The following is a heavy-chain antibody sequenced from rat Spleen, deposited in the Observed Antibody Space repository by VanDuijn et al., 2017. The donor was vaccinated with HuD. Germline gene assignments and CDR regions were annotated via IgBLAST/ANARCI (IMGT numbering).Heavy chain of an antibody. CDR2: ISYDGSKT. CDR1: GFIFSDFY. CDR3: TRRGYLSDWYFDF. J-gene: IGHJ1*01. D-gene: IGHD4-4*01. Sequence: EVQLVESGGGLVQPGRSMKLSCAASGFIFSDFYMAWVRQAPTKGLEWVATISYDGSKTYYRDSVKGRFTISRDNARSTLNLHMDSLRSEDTATYYCTRRGYLSDWYFDFWGPGTMVTVSS. V-gene: IGHV5-7*01.